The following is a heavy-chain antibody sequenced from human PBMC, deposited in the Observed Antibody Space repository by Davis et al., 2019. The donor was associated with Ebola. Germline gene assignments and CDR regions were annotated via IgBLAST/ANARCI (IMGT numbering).Heavy chain of an antibody. J-gene: IGHJ3*02. CDR2: INPSGGST. CDR1: GYTFTSYY. Sequence: AASVQVSCKASGYTFTSYYMHWVRQAPGQGLEWMGIINPSGGSTSYAQKFQGRVTMTRDTSTSTVYMELSSLRSEDTAVYYCARELKTGTTAFDIWGQGTMVTVSS. CDR3: ARELKTGTTAFDI. D-gene: IGHD1-1*01. V-gene: IGHV1-46*01.